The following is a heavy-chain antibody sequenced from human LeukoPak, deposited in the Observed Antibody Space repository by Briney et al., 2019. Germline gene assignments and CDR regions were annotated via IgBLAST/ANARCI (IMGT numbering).Heavy chain of an antibody. J-gene: IGHJ4*02. CDR3: ARGRRDGYKPD. D-gene: IGHD5-24*01. Sequence: SVKVSCKASGGTFSSYAISWVRQAPGQGLEWMGGIIPIFGTANYAQKFQGRVTITADESTSTAYMKLSSMRSEDTAVYYCARGRRDGYKPDWGQGTLVTVSS. CDR1: GGTFSSYA. V-gene: IGHV1-69*01. CDR2: IIPIFGTA.